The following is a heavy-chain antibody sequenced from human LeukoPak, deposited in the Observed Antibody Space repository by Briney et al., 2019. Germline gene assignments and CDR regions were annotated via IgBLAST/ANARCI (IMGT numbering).Heavy chain of an antibody. V-gene: IGHV3-48*01. J-gene: IGHJ4*02. CDR2: ISSTSSTI. CDR3: ARGPTRGSWPGEADY. D-gene: IGHD7-27*01. Sequence: GGSLRLSCVASEFTFSSYGMSWVRQSLGKGLEWVSYISSTSSTIYYADSVKGRFTISRDNSKNTLYLQMSSLSTEDTALYYCARGPTRGSWPGEADYWGRGTLVTVSS. CDR1: EFTFSSYG.